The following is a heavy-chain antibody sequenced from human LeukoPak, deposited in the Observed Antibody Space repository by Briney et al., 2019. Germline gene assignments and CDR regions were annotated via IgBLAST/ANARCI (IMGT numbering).Heavy chain of an antibody. J-gene: IGHJ4*02. Sequence: ASVTVSCKASGYTFTGYYKHWVRQAPGQGLEWMGLINPNSGGTNYAQKFQGRVTMTRDTSISTAYMELSRLRSDDTAVYYCARVTDIVVVPAKHFDYRGQGTLGTVS. CDR2: INPNSGGT. V-gene: IGHV1-2*02. D-gene: IGHD2-2*01. CDR3: ARVTDIVVVPAKHFDY. CDR1: GYTFTGYY.